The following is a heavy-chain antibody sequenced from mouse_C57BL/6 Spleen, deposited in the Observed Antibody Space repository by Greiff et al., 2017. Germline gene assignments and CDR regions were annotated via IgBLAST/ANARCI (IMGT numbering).Heavy chain of an antibody. D-gene: IGHD1-1*01. Sequence: QVQLKESGPELVKPGASVKISCKASGYAFSSSWMNWVKQRPGKGLEWIGRIYPGDGDTNYNGKFKGKATLTADKSSSTAYMQLSSLTSEDSAVYFCAIGSTVVDPYYAMDYWGQGTSVTVSS. CDR3: AIGSTVVDPYYAMDY. CDR2: IYPGDGDT. V-gene: IGHV1-82*01. J-gene: IGHJ4*01. CDR1: GYAFSSSW.